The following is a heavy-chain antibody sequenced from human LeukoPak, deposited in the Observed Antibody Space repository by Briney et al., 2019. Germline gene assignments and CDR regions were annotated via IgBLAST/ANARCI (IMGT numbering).Heavy chain of an antibody. V-gene: IGHV4-38-2*01. J-gene: IGHJ4*02. D-gene: IGHD3-22*01. CDR2: VYHTGST. Sequence: SETLSLTCAVPGYSISSGYYWVWIRQPPGKGLEWIGSVYHTGSTYYHPSLKSRVTISLDTSKNQFSLRLTSVTAADTALYYCASHYYASSGSLFDSWGRGSLVTVSS. CDR3: ASHYYASSGSLFDS. CDR1: GYSISSGYY.